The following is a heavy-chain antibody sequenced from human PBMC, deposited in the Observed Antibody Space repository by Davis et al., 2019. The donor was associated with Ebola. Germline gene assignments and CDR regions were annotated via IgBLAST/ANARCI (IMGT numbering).Heavy chain of an antibody. CDR2: IGYGGADI. J-gene: IGHJ5*02. D-gene: IGHD3-3*01. V-gene: IGHV3-23*01. Sequence: GESLKISCAASGFTFSSYSMTWVRQTPGKGLEWVSVIGYGGADIQYADFVKGRFTISRDNSKNTLYLQMNSLRAEDTAIYYCAKYITTNPSRYFDPWGQGILVTVSS. CDR3: AKYITTNPSRYFDP. CDR1: GFTFSSYS.